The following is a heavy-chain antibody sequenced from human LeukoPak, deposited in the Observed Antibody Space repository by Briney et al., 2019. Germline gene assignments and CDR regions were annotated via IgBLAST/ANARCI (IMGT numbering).Heavy chain of an antibody. Sequence: SETLSLTCTVSGGSISSSSYYWGWIRQPPGTGLEWIGSIYYSGSTYYNPSLKSRVTISVDTSKNQFSLKLSSVTAADTAVYYCARRSGTLLSPWGQGTLVTVSS. CDR2: IYYSGST. D-gene: IGHD3-16*01. V-gene: IGHV4-39*01. CDR1: GGSISSSSYY. CDR3: ARRSGTLLSP. J-gene: IGHJ5*02.